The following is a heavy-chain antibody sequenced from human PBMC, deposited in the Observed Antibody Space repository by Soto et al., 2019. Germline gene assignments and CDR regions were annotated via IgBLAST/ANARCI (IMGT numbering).Heavy chain of an antibody. J-gene: IGHJ5*02. CDR1: GFTFSDYG. Sequence: GGSLRLSCAASGFTFSDYGMHWVRQAPGKGLEWVSGLSWNSGSIGYADSVKGRFTISRDNAKNSLYLQMNSLRAEDTAFYYCAKGWDSSSSSWFDPWGQGTMVTVYS. CDR3: AKGWDSSSSSWFDP. CDR2: LSWNSGSI. V-gene: IGHV3-9*01. D-gene: IGHD6-6*01.